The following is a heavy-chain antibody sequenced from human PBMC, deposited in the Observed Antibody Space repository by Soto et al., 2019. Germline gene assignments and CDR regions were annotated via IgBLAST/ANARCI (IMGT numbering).Heavy chain of an antibody. CDR3: ARGLEWPNYMDV. V-gene: IGHV3-21*01. CDR2: ISSSSSYI. Sequence: EVQLVESGGGLVKPGGSLRLSCAASGFTFSSYSMNWVRQAPGKGLEWVSSISSSSSYINYADSLQGRFTISRDNAKNSLYLQMNSLRAEDTAVYYCARGLEWPNYMDVGGKGTTVTVSS. J-gene: IGHJ6*03. D-gene: IGHD3-3*01. CDR1: GFTFSSYS.